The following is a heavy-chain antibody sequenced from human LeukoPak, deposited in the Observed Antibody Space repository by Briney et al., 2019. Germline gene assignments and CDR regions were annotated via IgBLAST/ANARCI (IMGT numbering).Heavy chain of an antibody. CDR3: ATRTYYYDNPALSHDY. D-gene: IGHD3-22*01. J-gene: IGHJ4*02. CDR1: GDSFRGYY. CDR2: ISDSGNT. Sequence: SETLSLTCTVSGDSFRGYYWSWIRQPPGQELEWIASISDSGNTNYNPSLKSRVTISLDMSKNQSSLKLRSVTAADTAVYYCATRTYYYDNPALSHDYWGQGTLVTVSS. V-gene: IGHV4-59*12.